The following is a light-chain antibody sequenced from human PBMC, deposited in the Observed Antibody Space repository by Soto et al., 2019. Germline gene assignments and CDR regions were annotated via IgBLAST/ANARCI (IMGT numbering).Light chain of an antibody. Sequence: QSALTQPASVSGSPGQSITISCTGTSSDVGGYNYVSWYQQHPGKAPKLMIYDVSNRPSGVSNRFSGSKSGNTASLTISGIPAEDEADYYCSSYTSRSTLYVVFGGGTKLTVL. V-gene: IGLV2-14*01. J-gene: IGLJ2*01. CDR3: SSYTSRSTLYVV. CDR2: DVS. CDR1: SSDVGGYNY.